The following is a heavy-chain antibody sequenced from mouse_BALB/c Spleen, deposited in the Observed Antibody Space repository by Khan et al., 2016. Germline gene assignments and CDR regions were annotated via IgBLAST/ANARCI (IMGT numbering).Heavy chain of an antibody. CDR3: AREETNYALFDY. D-gene: IGHD2-1*01. Sequence: QVQLQQSGAELARPGAAMKMSCKNSGYIFTSYTIQWIKQRPGQGLEWIGYINPDSAYTDYNQRFKDKATLTADTSSSTAYMQLSSLTAEDSAVYYWAREETNYALFDYWGQGTTLTGAS. J-gene: IGHJ2*01. CDR2: INPDSAYT. V-gene: IGHV1-4*01. CDR1: GYIFTSYT.